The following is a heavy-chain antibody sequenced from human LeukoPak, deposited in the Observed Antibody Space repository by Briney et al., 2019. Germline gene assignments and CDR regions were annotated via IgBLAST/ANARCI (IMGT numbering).Heavy chain of an antibody. J-gene: IGHJ4*02. CDR2: ISGSGGST. CDR1: GFTFSSYA. CDR3: AKSIVVVSGLDY. V-gene: IGHV3-23*01. D-gene: IGHD3-22*01. Sequence: GGSLRLSCAASGFTFSSYAMSWVRQAPGKGLEWVSAISGSGGSTYYADSVKGPFTISRDNSKNTLYLQMNSLRAEDTAVYYCAKSIVVVSGLDYWGQGTLVTVSS.